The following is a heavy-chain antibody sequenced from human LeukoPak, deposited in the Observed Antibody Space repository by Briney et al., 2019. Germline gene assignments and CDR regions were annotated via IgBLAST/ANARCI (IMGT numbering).Heavy chain of an antibody. Sequence: GGSLRLSCAASGFTFSSYGMHWVRQAPGRGLEWVAIILYEGSNRYNADSVNGRFTISRDNSKNTLYLQMICMLAAHPAAYYCARTWGDHFDWLHDYWGQGTLVTVSS. J-gene: IGHJ4*02. D-gene: IGHD3-9*01. CDR1: GFTFSSYG. CDR2: ILYEGSNR. V-gene: IGHV3-30*02. CDR3: ARTWGDHFDWLHDY.